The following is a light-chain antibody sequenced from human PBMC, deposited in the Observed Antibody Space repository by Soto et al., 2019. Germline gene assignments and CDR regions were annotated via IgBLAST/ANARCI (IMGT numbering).Light chain of an antibody. Sequence: EIVMTQSPATLSVSPRERAALSCRASQSVSNNLAWYQQKPGQPPRLLIFGASTSATAIPARFSGSGSAAEFPLTISTLQSEDFAVYYCQQYSVWPLTFGGGTKADI. J-gene: IGKJ4*01. V-gene: IGKV3D-15*01. CDR2: GAS. CDR1: QSVSNN. CDR3: QQYSVWPLT.